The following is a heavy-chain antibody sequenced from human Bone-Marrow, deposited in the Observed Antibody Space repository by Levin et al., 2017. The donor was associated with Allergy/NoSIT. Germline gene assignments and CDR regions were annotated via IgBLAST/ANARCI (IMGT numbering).Heavy chain of an antibody. D-gene: IGHD3-10*01. CDR3: ARHNRPFYSSASPFDL. CDR1: GYNFTRYW. CDR2: ILPDDSYT. Sequence: LGESLKISCQASGYNFTRYWIGWVRQMPGKGLEWMGIILPDDSYTKYSPTFQGQVTISADKSINTAYVEWSSLKASDSAKYYCARHNRPFYSSASPFDLWGRGTLLTVSS. J-gene: IGHJ2*01. V-gene: IGHV5-51*01.